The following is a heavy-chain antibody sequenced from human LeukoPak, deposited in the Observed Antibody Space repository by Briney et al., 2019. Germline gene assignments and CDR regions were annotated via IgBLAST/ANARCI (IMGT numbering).Heavy chain of an antibody. CDR2: IYTSGST. J-gene: IGHJ4*02. D-gene: IGHD3-16*01. CDR1: GGSISSGFYY. V-gene: IGHV4-61*09. Sequence: SETLSLTCTVSGGSISSGFYYWSWIRQPAGKGLEWTGHIYTSGSTNYNPSLKSRVTISVDTSKNQFSLKLSAVTAADTAVYYCARDYARFQLSSFDYWGQGTLVTVSS. CDR3: ARDYARFQLSSFDY.